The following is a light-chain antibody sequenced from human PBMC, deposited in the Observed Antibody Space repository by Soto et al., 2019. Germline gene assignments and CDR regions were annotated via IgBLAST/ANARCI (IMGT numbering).Light chain of an antibody. CDR1: HNIDTY. CDR2: AAS. V-gene: IGKV1-39*01. Sequence: IQMTQSPSSLSASVGDRVTITCRASHNIDTYLNWYQQKQGKAPILLIYAASSLQSGVPSRFSGSGSGTDFNLTISSLQPEDFATYDCQQTYSLPPDITFGQGTRLDIK. CDR3: QQTYSLPPDIT. J-gene: IGKJ5*01.